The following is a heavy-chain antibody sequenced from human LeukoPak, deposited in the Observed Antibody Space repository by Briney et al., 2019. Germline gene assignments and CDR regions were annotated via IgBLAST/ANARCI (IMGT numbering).Heavy chain of an antibody. CDR2: IFYRGST. CDR1: GVSISNSRYY. J-gene: IGHJ3*01. V-gene: IGHV4-39*01. D-gene: IGHD6-19*01. CDR3: ARNWVADSFDS. Sequence: SEALSLTCTVSGVSISNSRYYWGWVRQPPGKGLEWSGSIFYRGSTYYTPSLKSRVTISVDTSKNQFSLKLTSVTAADTAMYFCARNWVADSFDSWGQGTMVTVSS.